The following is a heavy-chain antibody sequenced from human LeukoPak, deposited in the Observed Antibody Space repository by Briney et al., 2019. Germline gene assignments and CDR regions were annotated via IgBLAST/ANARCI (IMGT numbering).Heavy chain of an antibody. CDR2: ISGSGGST. CDR3: ARAAAAGTFDY. Sequence: GGSLRLSCAASGFTFSSYAMSWVRQAPGKGLEWVSGISGSGGSTYYADSVKGRFTISRDNSKNTLYLQMNSLTAEDTAVYYCARAAAAGTFDYWGQGTLVTVSS. J-gene: IGHJ4*02. CDR1: GFTFSSYA. V-gene: IGHV3-23*01. D-gene: IGHD6-13*01.